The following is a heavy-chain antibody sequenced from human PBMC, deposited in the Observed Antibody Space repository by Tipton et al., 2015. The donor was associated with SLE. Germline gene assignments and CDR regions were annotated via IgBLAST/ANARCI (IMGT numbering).Heavy chain of an antibody. CDR2: INHSGST. CDR3: ARLLSGTYHVGKY. V-gene: IGHV4-34*01. D-gene: IGHD1-26*01. Sequence: TLSLTCAVYGGSFSDYYWSWIRQPPGKGLEWIGEINHSGSTNYNTSLNNRLSISMDTSKNQFSLQLSSVTAADTAVYYCARLLSGTYHVGKYWGQGTLVTVSS. J-gene: IGHJ4*02. CDR1: GGSFSDYY.